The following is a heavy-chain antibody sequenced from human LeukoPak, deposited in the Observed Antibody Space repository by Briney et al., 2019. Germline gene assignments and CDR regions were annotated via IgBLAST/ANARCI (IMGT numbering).Heavy chain of an antibody. J-gene: IGHJ4*02. CDR1: GFTFSSFS. CDR2: ISASSNYI. Sequence: GGSLRLSCAASGFTFSSFSMNWVRQAPGKGLEWVSFISASSNYIYYADSVKGRFTISRDNAQNSLYLQMNSLRAEDTAVYFCARVVNGYVDYWGQGTLVTVSS. CDR3: ARVVNGYVDY. D-gene: IGHD2-8*01. V-gene: IGHV3-21*05.